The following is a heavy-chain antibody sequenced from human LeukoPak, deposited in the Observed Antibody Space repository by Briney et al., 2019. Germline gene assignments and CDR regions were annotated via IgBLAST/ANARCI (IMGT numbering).Heavy chain of an antibody. D-gene: IGHD3-9*01. Sequence: SQTLSLTCTVSGGSISSGSYYWGWIRQPPGKGLEWIGYIYHSGSAYYNPSLKSRVTISVDRSKNQFSLKLSSVTAADTAVYYCARQTADWLPLDVWGQGTTVTVSS. CDR3: ARQTADWLPLDV. J-gene: IGHJ6*02. V-gene: IGHV4-30-2*01. CDR1: GGSISSGSYY. CDR2: IYHSGSA.